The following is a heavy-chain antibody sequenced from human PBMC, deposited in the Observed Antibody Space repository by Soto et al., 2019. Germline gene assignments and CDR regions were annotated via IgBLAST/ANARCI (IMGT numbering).Heavy chain of an antibody. J-gene: IGHJ6*02. CDR2: ISNDGRNT. CDR1: GFSFSAYG. V-gene: IGHV3-30*18. Sequence: QVQMVESGGGVVQPGRSLRLSCAASGFSFSAYGLHWVRQAPGKGLEWLAVISNDGRNTYYADSVKGRFTISRDNSKDTLFLHMNSLRGEDTAIYYCAKVIRADSTSSNFYYYSAMDVWGQGTTVTVSS. D-gene: IGHD6-6*01. CDR3: AKVIRADSTSSNFYYYSAMDV.